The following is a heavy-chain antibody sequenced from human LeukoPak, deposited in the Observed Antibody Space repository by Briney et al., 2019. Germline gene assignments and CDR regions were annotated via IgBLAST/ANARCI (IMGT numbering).Heavy chain of an antibody. J-gene: IGHJ4*02. CDR3: ATAKYYGSGSYWDY. CDR1: GYTLTELS. CDR2: FDPEDGET. V-gene: IGHV1-24*01. D-gene: IGHD3-10*01. Sequence: ASVKVSCKVSGYTLTELSMHWVRQAPGKGLEWMGGFDPEDGETIYAQKFQGRVTMTEDTSTDTAYMELSSLRSEDTAVYYCATAKYYGSGSYWDYWGQGTLVTVSS.